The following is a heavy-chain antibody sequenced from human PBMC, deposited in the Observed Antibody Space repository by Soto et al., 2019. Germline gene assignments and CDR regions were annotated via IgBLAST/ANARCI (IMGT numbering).Heavy chain of an antibody. V-gene: IGHV6-1*01. CDR2: TYYRSKWYN. D-gene: IGHD6-13*01. Sequence: SQTLSLTFAISGDSVSINSAAWNWIRQSPSRGLEWLGRTYYRSKWYNDYAVSVKSRITINPDTSKNQFSLQLNSVTPEDTAVYYCARDPIAAAGREVNYGMDVWGQGTTVTISS. J-gene: IGHJ6*02. CDR3: ARDPIAAAGREVNYGMDV. CDR1: GDSVSINSAA.